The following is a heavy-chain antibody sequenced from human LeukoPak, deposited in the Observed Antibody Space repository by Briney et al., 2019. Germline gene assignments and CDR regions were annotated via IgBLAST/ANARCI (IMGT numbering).Heavy chain of an antibody. CDR3: AELGITMIGGV. CDR2: ISTSSSYI. D-gene: IGHD3-10*02. J-gene: IGHJ6*04. V-gene: IGHV3-21*01. Sequence: GGSLRLSCVASGFTFSSYSMNWVRRAPGKGLEWVSFISTSSSYIHYADSVKGRFTISRDNAKNSLYLQMNSLRAEDTAVYYCAELGITMIGGVWGKGTTVTISS. CDR1: GFTFSSYS.